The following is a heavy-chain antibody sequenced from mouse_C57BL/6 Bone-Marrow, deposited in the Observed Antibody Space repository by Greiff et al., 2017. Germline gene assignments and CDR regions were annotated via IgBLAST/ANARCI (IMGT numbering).Heavy chain of an antibody. Sequence: QVQLQQSGAELARPGASVKLSCKASGYTFTSYGISWVKQRTGQGLEWIGEIYPRSGNTYYNEKFKGKATLTADKSSSTAYLELRSLTSEDSAVYFCARRGYDYDGWYFDVWGTGTTVTVSS. CDR1: GYTFTSYG. D-gene: IGHD2-4*01. CDR2: IYPRSGNT. J-gene: IGHJ1*03. CDR3: ARRGYDYDGWYFDV. V-gene: IGHV1-81*01.